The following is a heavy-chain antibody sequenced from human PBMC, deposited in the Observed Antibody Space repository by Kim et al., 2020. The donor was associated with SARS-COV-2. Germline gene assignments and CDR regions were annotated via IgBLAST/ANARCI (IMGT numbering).Heavy chain of an antibody. V-gene: IGHV3-73*01. CDR3: TRLYYGSGSYYPYYGMDV. CDR2: IRSKANSYAT. CDR1: GFTFSGSA. J-gene: IGHJ6*02. D-gene: IGHD3-10*01. Sequence: GGSLRLSCAASGFTFSGSAMHWVRQASGKGLEWVGRIRSKANSYATAYAASVKGRFTISRDDSKNTAYLQMNSLKTEDTAVYYCTRLYYGSGSYYPYYGMDVWGQGTTVTVSS.